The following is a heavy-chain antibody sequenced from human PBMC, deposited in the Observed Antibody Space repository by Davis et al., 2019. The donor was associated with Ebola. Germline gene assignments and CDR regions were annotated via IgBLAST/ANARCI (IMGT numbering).Heavy chain of an antibody. V-gene: IGHV4-30-4*07. J-gene: IGHJ4*02. CDR2: MYYSGST. CDR1: GFTFDDYA. D-gene: IGHD4-17*01. CDR3: ARVASYGDYFDY. Sequence: LRLSCAASGFTFDDYAMHWIRQPPGKGLEWIGYMYYSGSTYYNPSLKSRVTISGDTSKNQFSLKLSSVTAADTAVYYCARVASYGDYFDYWGLGTLVTVSS.